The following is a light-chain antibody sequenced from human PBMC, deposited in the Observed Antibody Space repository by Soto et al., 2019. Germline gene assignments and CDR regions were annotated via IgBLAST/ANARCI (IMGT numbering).Light chain of an antibody. V-gene: IGKV1-5*01. Sequence: IQMTLSPYTLSASVEHSVTVTCRASQSISTWLAWYQQMPGRAPILLIYDSSSLESGDTSRSSGSGSGTYFTLTISGLQPDDFASYYCQQYHSFAIAFWQGTRLEVK. CDR2: DSS. CDR3: QQYHSFAIA. CDR1: QSISTW. J-gene: IGKJ5*01.